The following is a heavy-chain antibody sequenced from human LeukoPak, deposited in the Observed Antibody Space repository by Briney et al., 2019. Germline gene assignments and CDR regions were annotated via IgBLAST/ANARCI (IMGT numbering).Heavy chain of an antibody. D-gene: IGHD3-16*01. CDR1: GFTVSSSY. J-gene: IGHJ4*02. CDR3: ARAFVHHFDY. Sequence: GGSLRLSCAASGFTVSSSYMSWVPHAPGKGLEWCSYIFNDGRTLYAVSQKGRFTISRDSSKNTLYLQMNSRRAEDTALYYCARAFVHHFDYWGQGTLVTVSS. V-gene: IGHV3-53*01. CDR2: IFNDGRT.